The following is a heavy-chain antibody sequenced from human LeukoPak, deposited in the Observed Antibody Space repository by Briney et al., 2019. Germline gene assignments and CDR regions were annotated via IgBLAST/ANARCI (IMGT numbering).Heavy chain of an antibody. CDR2: VNPNSGGT. CDR1: GYTFTGYF. CDR3: ARDQGQVVPAAIRGDWFDP. J-gene: IGHJ5*02. V-gene: IGHV1-2*02. Sequence: GASVKVSCKASGYTFTGYFMHWVRRAPGQGLEWMGWVNPNSGGTNYAQKFQDRVTMTRDTSIRTVYMELSGLRSEDTAVYYCARDQGQVVPAAIRGDWFDPWGQRTLVTVSS. D-gene: IGHD2-2*02.